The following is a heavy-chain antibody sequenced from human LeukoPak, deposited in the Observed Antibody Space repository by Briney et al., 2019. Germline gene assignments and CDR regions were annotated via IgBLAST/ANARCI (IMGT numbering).Heavy chain of an antibody. J-gene: IGHJ6*02. V-gene: IGHV3-74*01. D-gene: IGHD1-26*01. CDR1: GFTFGSYW. Sequence: PGGSLRLSCAASGFTFGSYWMHWVRQAPGKGLVWVSLIDGDGGSTIYADSVKGRFTISRDKAEHTLYLQMNSLRVEDTAVYFCARGSYSHYGMDVWGQGTTVTVSS. CDR2: IDGDGGST. CDR3: ARGSYSHYGMDV.